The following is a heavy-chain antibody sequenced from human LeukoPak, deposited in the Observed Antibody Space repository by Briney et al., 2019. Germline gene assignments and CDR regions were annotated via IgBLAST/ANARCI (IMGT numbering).Heavy chain of an antibody. V-gene: IGHV7-4-1*02. CDR3: ARTGYSSSWYDFGVDY. J-gene: IGHJ4*02. D-gene: IGHD6-13*01. CDR2: INTNTGNP. CDR1: GYTFTSYA. Sequence: ASVRVSCKASGYTFTSYAMNWVRQAPGQGLEWMGWINTNTGNPTYAQGFTGRFVFSLDTSVSTAYLQISSLKAEDTAVYYCARTGYSSSWYDFGVDYWGQGTLVTVSS.